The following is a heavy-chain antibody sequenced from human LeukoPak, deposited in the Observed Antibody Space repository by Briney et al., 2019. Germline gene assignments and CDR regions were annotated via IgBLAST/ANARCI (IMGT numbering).Heavy chain of an antibody. J-gene: IGHJ4*02. V-gene: IGHV3-30-3*01. Sequence: GGSLRLSCAASGFTFSSYAMHWVRQAPGKGLEWVAVISYDGSNKYYADSVKGRFTISRDNSKNTLYLQMNSLRAEDTAVYYCASIVVVTATEPFDYWGQGTLVTVSS. CDR3: ASIVVVTATEPFDY. CDR1: GFTFSSYA. CDR2: ISYDGSNK. D-gene: IGHD2-21*02.